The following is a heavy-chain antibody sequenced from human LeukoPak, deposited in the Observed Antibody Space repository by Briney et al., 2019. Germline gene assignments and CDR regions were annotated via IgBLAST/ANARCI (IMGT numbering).Heavy chain of an antibody. J-gene: IGHJ4*02. CDR3: ARSPGIAAAGTSLDY. Sequence: GASVKVSCKVSGYTLTELSMHWVRQAPGKGLEWMGDFDPEDGETIYAQKFQGRVTMTEDTSTDTAYMELSSLRSEDTAVYYCARSPGIAAAGTSLDYWGQGTLVTVSS. CDR2: FDPEDGET. CDR1: GYTLTELS. V-gene: IGHV1-24*01. D-gene: IGHD6-13*01.